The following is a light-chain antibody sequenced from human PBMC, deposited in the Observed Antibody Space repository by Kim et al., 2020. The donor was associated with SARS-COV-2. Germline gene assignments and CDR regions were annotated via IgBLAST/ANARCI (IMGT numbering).Light chain of an antibody. Sequence: EKVMTQSPATLSVSPEERATLSCRASQSVGSNLAWYQQKPGQAPRLLIYGASTRATGIPARFSGSGSGTEFTLTISSLQSEDFALYYCQQYNNWPLTFGGGTKVDIK. V-gene: IGKV3D-15*01. CDR2: GAS. CDR1: QSVGSN. CDR3: QQYNNWPLT. J-gene: IGKJ4*01.